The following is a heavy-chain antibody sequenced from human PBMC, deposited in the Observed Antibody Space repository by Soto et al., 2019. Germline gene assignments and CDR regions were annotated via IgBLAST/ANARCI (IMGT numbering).Heavy chain of an antibody. Sequence: ASVKVSCKASGYTFTSYAMHWVRQAPGQRLEWMGWINTGNGNTKYSQKFQGRVTITRDTSASTAYMELSSLRSEDTAVYYCARAWAAAGIGFDYWGQGSPVTVSS. CDR1: GYTFTSYA. D-gene: IGHD6-13*01. CDR2: INTGNGNT. J-gene: IGHJ4*02. CDR3: ARAWAAAGIGFDY. V-gene: IGHV1-3*04.